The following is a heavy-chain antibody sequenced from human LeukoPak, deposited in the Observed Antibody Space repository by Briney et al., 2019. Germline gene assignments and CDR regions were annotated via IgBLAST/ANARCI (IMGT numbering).Heavy chain of an antibody. J-gene: IGHJ4*02. V-gene: IGHV3-23*01. CDR1: GFTFSSYA. CDR3: AKDKGLGYYDSSGYFDY. Sequence: GGSLRLSCAASGFTFSSYAMSWVRQAPGKGLEWVSAISGSGGSTYYADSVKGRFTISRDNSKNTLYLQMNSLRAEDTAVYYCAKDKGLGYYDSSGYFDYWGQGTLVTVSS. D-gene: IGHD3-22*01. CDR2: ISGSGGST.